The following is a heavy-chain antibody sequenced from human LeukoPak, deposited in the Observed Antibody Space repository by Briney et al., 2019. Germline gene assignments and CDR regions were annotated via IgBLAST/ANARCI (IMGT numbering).Heavy chain of an antibody. D-gene: IGHD2-21*02. CDR3: ARDVVVTSSPDAFDI. CDR2: ISNSGTT. CDR1: GDSVTSGGYF. V-gene: IGHV4-31*11. Sequence: TLSLTCAVSGDSVTSGGYFWTWIRQHPGKGLEWIGSISNSGTTSYNPSLKSRVSISLDTSNNHFSLRLGSVTAADTAVYFCARDVVVTSSPDAFDIWGQGTMVTVSS. J-gene: IGHJ3*02.